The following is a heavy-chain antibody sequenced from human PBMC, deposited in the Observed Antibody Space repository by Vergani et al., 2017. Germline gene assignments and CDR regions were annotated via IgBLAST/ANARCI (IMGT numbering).Heavy chain of an antibody. CDR2: INPSGGST. D-gene: IGHD2-15*01. V-gene: IGHV1-46*01. CDR1: GYTFTSYY. CDR3: ARRGCSGGSCYLSSSNYGMDV. J-gene: IGHJ6*04. Sequence: QVQLVQSGAEVKKPGASVKVSCKASGYTFTSYYMHWVRQAPGQGLEWMGIINPSGGSTSYAQKFQGRVTMTRDTSTSTVYMELSSLRAEDTAVYYCARRGCSGGSCYLSSSNYGMDVGGEGTTVTVSS.